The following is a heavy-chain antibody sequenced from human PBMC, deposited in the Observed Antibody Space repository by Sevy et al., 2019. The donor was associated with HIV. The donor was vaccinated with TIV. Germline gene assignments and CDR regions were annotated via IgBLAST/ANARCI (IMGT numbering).Heavy chain of an antibody. V-gene: IGHV1-69*13. CDR3: ARGGGNGWYYFDY. D-gene: IGHD6-19*01. J-gene: IGHJ4*02. CDR1: GGTFSSYG. CDR2: IIPILGTV. Sequence: ASVKVSCKASGGTFSSYGISWVRQAPGQGLEWMGGIIPILGTVNYVQKFQGRVTITADESTKTAYMELSSLGSEDTAVYYCARGGGNGWYYFDYWGQETLVTVSS.